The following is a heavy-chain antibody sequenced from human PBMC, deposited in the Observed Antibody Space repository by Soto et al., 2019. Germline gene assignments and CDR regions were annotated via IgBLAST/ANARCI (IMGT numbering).Heavy chain of an antibody. D-gene: IGHD1-26*01. J-gene: IGHJ4*01. CDR3: ARGEQYSGRIFDY. CDR2: TYYRSKWYY. V-gene: IGHV6-1*01. Sequence: PSQTLSLTCAITGDSVSSNSAGWSWVRQSPSRGLEWLGRTYYRSKWYYEYAVSVRGRITINPDTSKDQYSLQLNSVTPEDTAVYFCARGEQYSGRIFDYWGQGTLVTVSS. CDR1: GDSVSSNSAG.